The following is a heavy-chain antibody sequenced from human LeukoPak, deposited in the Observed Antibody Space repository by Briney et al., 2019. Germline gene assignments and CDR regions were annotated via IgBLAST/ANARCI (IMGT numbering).Heavy chain of an antibody. Sequence: GGSLRLSCAASGFTFSSYSMNWVRQAPGKGLEWVSYISSNSSTIYYADPVKGRFTISRDNAKNSLYLQMNSLRAEDTAVYYCARDGFGDFWGQGTLVTVSS. D-gene: IGHD3-10*01. J-gene: IGHJ4*02. V-gene: IGHV3-48*01. CDR1: GFTFSSYS. CDR2: ISSNSSTI. CDR3: ARDGFGDF.